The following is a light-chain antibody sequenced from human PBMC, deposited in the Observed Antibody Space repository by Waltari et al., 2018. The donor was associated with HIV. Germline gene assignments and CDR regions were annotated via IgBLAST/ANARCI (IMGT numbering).Light chain of an antibody. Sequence: DIVMTQSPDSLAVSLGERATINCKSSQNVLYSSNNMNYLAWYQHKLGQPPKLLFYWAFTRESGGADLFSGSGSGTDFTLTSSSLQADDVAVYYCQQYYSTPPTFGQGTKLEIK. J-gene: IGKJ2*01. CDR1: QNVLYSSNNMNY. CDR2: WAF. V-gene: IGKV4-1*01. CDR3: QQYYSTPPT.